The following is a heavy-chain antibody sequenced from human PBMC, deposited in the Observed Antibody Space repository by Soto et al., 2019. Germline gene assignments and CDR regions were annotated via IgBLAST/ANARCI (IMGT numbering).Heavy chain of an antibody. CDR1: GGTFSSYA. V-gene: IGHV1-69*01. CDR2: IIPIFGTA. CDR3: ARDREGATSHGMDV. Sequence: QVQLVQSGAEVKKPGSSVKVSCKASGGTFSSYAISWVRQAPGQGLEWMGGIIPIFGTANYAQKFQGRVTITADESTSTAYMEVSSLRSEDTAVYYCARDREGATSHGMDVWGQGTKVTVSS. D-gene: IGHD1-26*01. J-gene: IGHJ6*02.